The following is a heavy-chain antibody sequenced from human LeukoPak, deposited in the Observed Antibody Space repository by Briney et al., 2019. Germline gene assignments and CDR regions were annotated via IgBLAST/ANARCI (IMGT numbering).Heavy chain of an antibody. CDR1: GYTFTSYY. CDR2: INPSGGST. D-gene: IGHD3-22*01. Sequence: GASVKVSCKASGYTFTSYYMHWVRQAPGQGLEWMGIINPSGGSTSYAQKFQGRVTMTRDTSTSTVYMELSSLRSEDTAVYYCARDIGYDSSGYTPLDAFDIWGQGTMVTVSS. V-gene: IGHV1-46*01. J-gene: IGHJ3*02. CDR3: ARDIGYDSSGYTPLDAFDI.